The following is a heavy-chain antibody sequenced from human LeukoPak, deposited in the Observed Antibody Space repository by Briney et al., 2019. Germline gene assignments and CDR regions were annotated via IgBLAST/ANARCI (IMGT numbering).Heavy chain of an antibody. CDR1: GFTFDDYA. J-gene: IGHJ4*02. D-gene: IGHD3/OR15-3a*01. CDR3: VIYGLDAFDY. V-gene: IGHV3-9*01. CDR2: ISWNSGSI. Sequence: GGSLRLSCAASGFTFDDYAMHWVRQAPGKGLEWVSGISWNSGSIGYADSLKGRFTISRDNAKNSLYLQMNSLRAEDTAVYYCVIYGLDAFDYWGQGTLVTVSS.